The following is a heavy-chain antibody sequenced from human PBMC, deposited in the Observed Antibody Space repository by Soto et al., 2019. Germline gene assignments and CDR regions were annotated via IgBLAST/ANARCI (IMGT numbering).Heavy chain of an antibody. J-gene: IGHJ5*01. D-gene: IGHD6-13*01. CDR1: GFTFSSYA. Sequence: PWGTLTLSCAASGFTFSSYAMAWVRQAPGKGLDWVSAISGSGGSTYYADSVRGRFSISKDQSRSTLSLQMDNLRVEDTAIYRCANDFRYSSSWYSLDSWGQGTLFSLS. CDR2: ISGSGGST. CDR3: ANDFRYSSSWYSLDS. V-gene: IGHV3-23*01.